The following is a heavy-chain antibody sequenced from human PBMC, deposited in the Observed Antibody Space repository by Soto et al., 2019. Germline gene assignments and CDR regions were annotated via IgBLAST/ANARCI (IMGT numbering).Heavy chain of an antibody. D-gene: IGHD2-2*01. CDR2: IIPISDTT. CDR1: GGTFSSYA. J-gene: IGHJ6*02. CDR3: ARSQGSSTSLEIYYYYYYGMDV. V-gene: IGHV1-69*01. Sequence: QVQLVQSGAEVQKPGSSVKVSCKASGGTFSSYAISWVRQAPGQGLEWMGGIIPISDTTNYAQKFQGRVTITADESTSTDYMELSSLRSEDTAVYYCARSQGSSTSLEIYYYYYYGMDVWGQGTTVTVSS.